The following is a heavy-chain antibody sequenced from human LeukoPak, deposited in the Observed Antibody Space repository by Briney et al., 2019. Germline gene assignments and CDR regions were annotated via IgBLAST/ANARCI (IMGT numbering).Heavy chain of an antibody. D-gene: IGHD3-3*01. CDR1: GFSFGDHS. J-gene: IGHJ4*02. Sequence: GGSLRLSCTGSGFSFGDHSMSWVRQAPGKGLEWIGFITSKLYGETSHYAASVSGRFTFSRDDSKSIAYLQMNSLKTEDTAVYYCVRHDGMVLPVWGQGTLVTVSS. CDR2: ITSKLYGETS. V-gene: IGHV3-49*04. CDR3: VRHDGMVLPV.